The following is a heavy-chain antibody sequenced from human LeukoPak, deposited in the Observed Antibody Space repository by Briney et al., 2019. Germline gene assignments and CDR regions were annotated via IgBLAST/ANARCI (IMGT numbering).Heavy chain of an antibody. CDR2: LKQDAYQT. V-gene: IGHV3-7*03. D-gene: IGHD4-17*01. CDR3: ARERVTVTTFPKRGSRRSYYFDY. CDR1: GFSFSSSW. J-gene: IGHJ4*01. Sequence: PGGSLRLSCAASGFSFSSSWMAWVRQAPGQGLEWVANLKQDAYQTFYLESVKGRFTISRDNAKNSLYLYMNSLRVEDTAMYYCARERVTVTTFPKRGSRRSYYFDYWGHGTLVTVSS.